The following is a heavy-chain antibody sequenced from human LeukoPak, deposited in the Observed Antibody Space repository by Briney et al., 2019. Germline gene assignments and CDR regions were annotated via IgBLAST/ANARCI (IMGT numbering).Heavy chain of an antibody. J-gene: IGHJ4*02. Sequence: ASVKVSCKVSGYTLTELSMHWVRQAPGKGLEWMGGFDPEDGETIYAQKFQGRVTMTEDTSTDTAYMELSGLRSEDTAVYYCAISTTTVTVFDYWGQGTLLTVSS. V-gene: IGHV1-24*01. CDR3: AISTTTVTVFDY. CDR2: FDPEDGET. CDR1: GYTLTELS. D-gene: IGHD4-17*01.